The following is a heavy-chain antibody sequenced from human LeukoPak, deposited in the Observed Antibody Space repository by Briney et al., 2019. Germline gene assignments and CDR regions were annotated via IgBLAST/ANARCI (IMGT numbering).Heavy chain of an antibody. J-gene: IGHJ4*02. CDR3: ARRSGEGYFDC. CDR2: IYSGGDT. V-gene: IGHV3-66*01. CDR1: RFTVSSNY. Sequence: GGSLRLSCAASRFTVSSNYMTWVRQAPGKGLEWVSVIYSGGDTYYADSVKGRFTISRDNSKNTLYLQVNSLRTEDTAVYYCARRSGEGYFDCWGQGTLVTVSS. D-gene: IGHD1-26*01.